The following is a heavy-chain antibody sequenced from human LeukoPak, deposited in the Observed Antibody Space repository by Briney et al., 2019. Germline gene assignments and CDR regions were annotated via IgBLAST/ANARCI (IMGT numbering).Heavy chain of an antibody. Sequence: GGSLRLSCAASGFTFSSYSMNWVRQAPGKGLEWVSSITSGSSSIYYADSVKGRFAISRDNAKNLLYLQMNRLRAEDTAVYYCARKEGIAADFDYWGQGTLVTPSA. J-gene: IGHJ4*02. CDR1: GFTFSSYS. CDR2: ITSGSSSI. CDR3: ARKEGIAADFDY. V-gene: IGHV3-21*01. D-gene: IGHD6-13*01.